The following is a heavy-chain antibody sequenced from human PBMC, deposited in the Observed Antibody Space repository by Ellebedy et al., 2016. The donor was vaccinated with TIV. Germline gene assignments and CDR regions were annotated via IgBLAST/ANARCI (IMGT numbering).Heavy chain of an antibody. CDR1: GYSFTDNW. CDR3: ARLSGNAGSPGFFDY. CDR2: IYPGDSDI. Sequence: GESLKISCKTSGYSFTDNWIGWVRQVPGKGLEWMGIIYPGDSDISYGSSFQDHVTISADESVGTAYLQWSSLKASDTAMYFCARLSGNAGSPGFFDYWGPGTLVTVSS. V-gene: IGHV5-51*01. J-gene: IGHJ4*02. D-gene: IGHD1-26*01.